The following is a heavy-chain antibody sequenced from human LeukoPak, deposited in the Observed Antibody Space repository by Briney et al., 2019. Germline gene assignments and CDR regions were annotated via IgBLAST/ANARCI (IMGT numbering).Heavy chain of an antibody. CDR2: INPNSGGT. CDR3: ARVRIAVAGKYYFDY. Sequence: GASVKVSCKASGYTFTGYYMHWVRHAPGQGLEWMGWINPNSGGTNYAQKFQGRVTMTRDTSISTAYMELSRLRSDDTAVYYCARVRIAVAGKYYFDYWGQGTLVTVSS. J-gene: IGHJ4*02. V-gene: IGHV1-2*02. D-gene: IGHD6-19*01. CDR1: GYTFTGYY.